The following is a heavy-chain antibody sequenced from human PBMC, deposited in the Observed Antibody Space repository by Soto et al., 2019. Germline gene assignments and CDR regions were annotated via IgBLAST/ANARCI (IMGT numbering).Heavy chain of an antibody. D-gene: IGHD3-22*01. CDR3: ARSAKYYYDRSGYYPTHPFDS. V-gene: IGHV4-31*03. CDR1: GGSIGSGSYY. J-gene: IGHJ5*01. Sequence: SETLSLTCTVSGGSIGSGSYYWSWIRQHPGKGLEWIGYIYLSGSTYYNPSLKSRVTISEDTSKNQFSLRLSSVTAADTAMYYCARSAKYYYDRSGYYPTHPFDSWGQGTLVT. CDR2: IYLSGST.